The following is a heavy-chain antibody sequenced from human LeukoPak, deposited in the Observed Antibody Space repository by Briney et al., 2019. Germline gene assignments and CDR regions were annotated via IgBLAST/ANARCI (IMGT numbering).Heavy chain of an antibody. CDR3: AKDSNTGGYSFGS. D-gene: IGHD5-12*01. CDR1: GFTFHHYS. J-gene: IGHJ4*02. CDR2: ISWDGGIT. Sequence: EPGGSLRLSCAASGFTFHHYSMHWVRQPPGKGLEWVSLISWDGGITYYADSVRGRSTISRDNSKNSLSLEMNSLRTEDTALYYCAKDSNTGGYSFGSWGQGTLVTVTS. V-gene: IGHV3-43*01.